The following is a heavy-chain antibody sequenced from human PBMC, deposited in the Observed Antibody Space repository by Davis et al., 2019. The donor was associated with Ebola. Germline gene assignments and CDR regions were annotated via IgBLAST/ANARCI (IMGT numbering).Heavy chain of an antibody. CDR2: IYYSGST. Sequence: PSETLSLTCTVSGGSISSYYWSWIRQPPGKGLEWIGYIYYSGSTNYNPSLKSRVTISVDTSKNQFSLKLSSVTAADTAVYYCARQGGYSYGYARYYYYYGMDVWGQGTTVTVSS. J-gene: IGHJ6*02. V-gene: IGHV4-59*08. CDR3: ARQGGYSYGYARYYYYYGMDV. CDR1: GGSISSYY. D-gene: IGHD5-18*01.